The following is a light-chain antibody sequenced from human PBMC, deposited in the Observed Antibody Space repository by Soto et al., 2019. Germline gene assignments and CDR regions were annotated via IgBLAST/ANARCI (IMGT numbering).Light chain of an antibody. J-gene: IGLJ2*01. CDR1: SSGFGGYNY. CDR3: SSYTSSSTVV. V-gene: IGLV2-14*01. CDR2: EVT. Sequence: QSALTQPASVSGSPGQSITISCTGTSSGFGGYNYASWYQQQPGKAPKLMIYEVTNRLSGVSNHFSGSKSGNTASMTISGLQAEDETHYYCSSYTSSSTVVFGGGTKLTVL.